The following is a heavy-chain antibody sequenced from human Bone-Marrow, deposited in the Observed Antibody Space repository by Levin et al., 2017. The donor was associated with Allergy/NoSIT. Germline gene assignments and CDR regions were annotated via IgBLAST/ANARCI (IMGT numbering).Heavy chain of an antibody. D-gene: IGHD4-17*01. CDR2: IWYDGSNK. Sequence: GESLKISCAASGFTFSSYGMHWVRQAPGKGLEWVAVIWYDGSNKYYADSVKGRFTISRDNSKNTLYLQMNSLRAEDTAVYYCARDTVTTRDAFDIWGQGTMVTVSS. J-gene: IGHJ3*02. V-gene: IGHV3-33*01. CDR1: GFTFSSYG. CDR3: ARDTVTTRDAFDI.